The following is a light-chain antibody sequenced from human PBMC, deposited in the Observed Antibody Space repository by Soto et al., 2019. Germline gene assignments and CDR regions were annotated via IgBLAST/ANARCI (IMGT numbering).Light chain of an antibody. J-gene: IGLJ1*01. CDR3: KSYAGSNTYV. CDR2: EVV. Sequence: QYVLTQPPSASGSPGQSVTISCTGSKSDIGIYDFVSWYQHHPGKAPRLIIYEVVQRPSGVPDRFSGSKSGNPASLTVSGLQAADEADYFCKSYAGSNTYVFGTGTKLTV. CDR1: KSDIGIYDF. V-gene: IGLV2-8*01.